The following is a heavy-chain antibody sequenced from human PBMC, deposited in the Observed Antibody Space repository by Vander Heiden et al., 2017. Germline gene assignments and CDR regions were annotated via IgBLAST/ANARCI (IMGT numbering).Heavy chain of an antibody. D-gene: IGHD1-1*01. CDR2: ISYDGSNK. V-gene: IGHV3-30*18. CDR3: AKGPTGTTYYYYGMDV. CDR1: GFSFSSYG. J-gene: IGHJ6*02. Sequence: QVQLVESGGGVVQTGRSLSLSWAASGFSFSSYGMPWVRQAPCKGLEWVAVISYDGSNKYYADSVKGRFTISRDNSKNTLYLQMNSLRAEDTAVYYCAKGPTGTTYYYYGMDVWGQGTTVTVSS.